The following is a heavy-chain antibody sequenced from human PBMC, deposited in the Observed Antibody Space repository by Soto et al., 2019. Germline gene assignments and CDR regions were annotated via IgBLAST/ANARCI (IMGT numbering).Heavy chain of an antibody. CDR1: GFTYNNYA. D-gene: IGHD2-21*02. CDR2: ISSSGYSA. CDR3: AKGSVVVAAKFDS. J-gene: IGHJ4*02. Sequence: EVQLLESGGALVQPGVSLSLSCAASGFTYNNYAMGWVRQAPGKGLEWVSAISSSGYSAYYAYAVKGRFTISRDNSRNTMFLQMNKLSAEDTAVYYCAKGSVVVAAKFDSWGQGTQVTVSS. V-gene: IGHV3-23*01.